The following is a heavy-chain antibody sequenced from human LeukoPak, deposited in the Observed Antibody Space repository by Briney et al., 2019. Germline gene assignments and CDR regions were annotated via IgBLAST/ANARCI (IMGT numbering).Heavy chain of an antibody. V-gene: IGHV3-15*01. CDR1: GFTFSIYA. Sequence: GGSLRLSCAASGFTFSIYAVSWVRQAPGKGLEWVGRIKSKTDGGTTDYAAPVKGRFTISRDDSKNTLYLQMNSLKTEDTAVYYCTTEGYGDRAGAFDIWGQGTMVTVSS. J-gene: IGHJ3*02. D-gene: IGHD4-17*01. CDR2: IKSKTDGGTT. CDR3: TTEGYGDRAGAFDI.